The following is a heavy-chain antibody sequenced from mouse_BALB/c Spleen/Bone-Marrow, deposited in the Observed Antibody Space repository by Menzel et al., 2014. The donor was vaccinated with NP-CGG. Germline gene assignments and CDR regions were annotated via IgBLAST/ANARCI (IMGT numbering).Heavy chain of an antibody. V-gene: IGHV1S81*02. CDR2: INPSNGGT. J-gene: IGHJ4*01. CDR1: GYTFTSYY. Sequence: QVQLQQPGAELVKPVASVKLSCKASGYTFTSYYMYWVKQRPGQGLEWFGEINPSNGGTNFNEKFKNKATLTVDKSSSTAYMQLSSLTSEDSAVYYCSRGRRDALDYWGQGTSVPVSS. CDR3: SRGRRDALDY.